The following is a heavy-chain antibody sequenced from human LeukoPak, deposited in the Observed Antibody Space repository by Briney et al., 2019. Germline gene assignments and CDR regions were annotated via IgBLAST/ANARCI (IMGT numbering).Heavy chain of an antibody. V-gene: IGHV4-39*01. CDR1: GGSISSSSYF. D-gene: IGHD3-10*01. CDR3: ARHVAYGPLEI. J-gene: IGHJ3*02. CDR2: IYYSGST. Sequence: SETLSLTCTVPGGSISSSSYFWDWIRQPPGKGLEWIGNIYYSGSTDYNPSLKTRVTMSVDTSNNRFSLQVNSVTAADTAVCYCARHVAYGPLEIWGQGTMVTVSS.